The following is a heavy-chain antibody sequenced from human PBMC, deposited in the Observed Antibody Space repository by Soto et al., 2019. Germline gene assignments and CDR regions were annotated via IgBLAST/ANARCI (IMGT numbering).Heavy chain of an antibody. CDR2: IFYSGST. V-gene: IGHV4-39*01. J-gene: IGHJ4*02. Sequence: SETLSLTCTVSGDSISSSTYYWGWIRQPPGKGLEWIGSIFYSGSTYYNPSLKSRVTMSIDTSKNQFSLKLNSVTAADTAVYYCVSPEGYYDSSGYTLDYWGQGTLVT. CDR1: GDSISSSTYY. CDR3: VSPEGYYDSSGYTLDY. D-gene: IGHD3-22*01.